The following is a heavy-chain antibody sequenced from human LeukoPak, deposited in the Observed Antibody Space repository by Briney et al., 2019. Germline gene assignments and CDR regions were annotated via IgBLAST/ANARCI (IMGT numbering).Heavy chain of an antibody. Sequence: PGGSLRLSCAASGFSFSSYAMSWVRQAPGKGLEWVSGIVDSGVGTHYTDSVKGRFTISRDKSRNTLYLQMNSLRGEDTAVYYCAKDHPEGDGYNYGAFDIWGQGTMATVSS. CDR3: AKDHPEGDGYNYGAFDI. CDR1: GFSFSSYA. V-gene: IGHV3-23*01. J-gene: IGHJ3*02. CDR2: IVDSGVGT. D-gene: IGHD5-24*01.